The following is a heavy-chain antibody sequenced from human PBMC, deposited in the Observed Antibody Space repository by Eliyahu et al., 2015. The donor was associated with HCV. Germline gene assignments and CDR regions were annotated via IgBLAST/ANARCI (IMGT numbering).Heavy chain of an antibody. D-gene: IGHD2-21*01. CDR1: GFTFSYYS. Sequence: EVQLVQSGGGLVQPGGSLRLSCAASGFTFSYYSMNWVRQAPGMGLERISFINSGSTTMYYADSVKGRFSISRDDAKNTLFLQMNSLRDEDTAVYYCARDGDGHLDYWGQGTLVTVSS. V-gene: IGHV3-48*02. CDR2: INSGSTTM. CDR3: ARDGDGHLDY. J-gene: IGHJ4*02.